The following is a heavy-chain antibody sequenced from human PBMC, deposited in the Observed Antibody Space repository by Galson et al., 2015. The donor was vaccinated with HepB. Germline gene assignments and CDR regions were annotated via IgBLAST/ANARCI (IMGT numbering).Heavy chain of an antibody. Sequence: SLRLSCAASGFTVSSNFMSWVRQAPGKGLEWVSVIYSGGSTYYADSVKGRFTISRDNSKNTVYLQMNSLRAEDTAVYYCARVDSSSWYNDYWGQGTLVTVSS. D-gene: IGHD6-13*01. CDR2: IYSGGST. J-gene: IGHJ4*02. CDR3: ARVDSSSWYNDY. CDR1: GFTVSSNF. V-gene: IGHV3-53*01.